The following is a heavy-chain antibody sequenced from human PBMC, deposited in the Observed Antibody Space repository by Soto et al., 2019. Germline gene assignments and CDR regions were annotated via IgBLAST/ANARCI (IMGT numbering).Heavy chain of an antibody. CDR1: SGSFSGYY. V-gene: IGHV4-34*01. J-gene: IGHJ5*02. Sequence: QVQLQQWGAGLLKPSETLSLTCAVYSGSFSGYYWSWLRQPPVKGLEWIGEIHHSVSTNYNPSRTSRVKISVDTSNNQFSLKLNFVTAADTAVYYCARDHEVRTKGGFAPWGQGTLVTVSS. CDR3: ARDHEVRTKGGFAP. D-gene: IGHD3-10*01. CDR2: IHHSVST.